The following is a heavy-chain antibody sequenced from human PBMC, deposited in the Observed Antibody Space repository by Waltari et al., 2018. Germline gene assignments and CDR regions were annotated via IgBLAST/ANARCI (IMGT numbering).Heavy chain of an antibody. CDR1: GFPFSDYD. J-gene: IGHJ4*02. D-gene: IGHD4-17*01. Sequence: EVQLVESGGGLVQPGGSLRLSCAASGFPFSDYDMDWVRQAPEKGVEWVGRTRNKARSYTTEYAASVKGRFTISRDDSKNSLYLHMNSLKLEDTAVYYCARDLDGDSNFDYWGQGTLVTVSS. CDR3: ARDLDGDSNFDY. V-gene: IGHV3-72*01. CDR2: TRNKARSYTT.